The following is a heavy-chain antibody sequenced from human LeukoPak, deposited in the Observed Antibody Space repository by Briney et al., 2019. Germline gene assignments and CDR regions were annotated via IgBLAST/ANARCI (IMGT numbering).Heavy chain of an antibody. D-gene: IGHD3-22*01. CDR2: IKIDGTEK. Sequence: PGGSLRLSCAASGFAFGTYWMTWVRQAPGKGLEWVANIKIDGTEKRYADSVKGRFTTSRDNAKNSLYLQMSSLRAEDTAVYYCARDYFDSSDYPQTYYYYYMDVWGKGTTVTVSS. CDR3: ARDYFDSSDYPQTYYYYYMDV. J-gene: IGHJ6*03. V-gene: IGHV3-7*01. CDR1: GFAFGTYW.